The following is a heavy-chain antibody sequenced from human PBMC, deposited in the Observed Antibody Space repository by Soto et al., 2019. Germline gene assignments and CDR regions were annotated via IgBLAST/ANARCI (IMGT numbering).Heavy chain of an antibody. V-gene: IGHV5-51*01. J-gene: IGHJ4*02. CDR1: GYSFTSYW. CDR3: ARPPLGYCSSTSCYFDY. CDR2: IYPGDSDT. Sequence: GESLKISCKGSGYSFTSYWIGWVRQMPGKGLEWMGIIYPGDSDTRYSPSFQGQVTISADKSISTAYLQWSSLKASDTAMYYCARPPLGYCSSTSCYFDYWGQGTLVTVSS. D-gene: IGHD2-2*01.